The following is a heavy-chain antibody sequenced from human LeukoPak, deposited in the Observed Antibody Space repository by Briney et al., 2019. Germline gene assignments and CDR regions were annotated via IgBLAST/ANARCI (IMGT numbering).Heavy chain of an antibody. CDR3: ARLIRPFDGGYYYRSLSYFDY. Sequence: ASVKVSCKASGGTFSSYAISWVRQAPGQGLEWMGGIIPIFGTANYAQKFQGRVTITADKSTSTAYMELSSLRSEDTAVYYCARLIRPFDGGYYYRSLSYFDYWGQGTLVTVSS. V-gene: IGHV1-69*06. J-gene: IGHJ4*02. D-gene: IGHD3-22*01. CDR2: IIPIFGTA. CDR1: GGTFSSYA.